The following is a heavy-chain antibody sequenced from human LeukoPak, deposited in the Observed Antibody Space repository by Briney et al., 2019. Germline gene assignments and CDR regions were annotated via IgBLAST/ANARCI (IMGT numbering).Heavy chain of an antibody. V-gene: IGHV1-2*02. J-gene: IGHJ4*02. CDR1: GYTFTGYY. Sequence: ASVTVSCKASGYTFTGYYMHWVRQAPGQGLEWMGWINPNSGGTNYAQKFQGRVTMTRDTPISTAYMELSRLRSDDTAVCYCARDHLPDFWSNFDYWGQGTLVTVSS. D-gene: IGHD3-3*01. CDR2: INPNSGGT. CDR3: ARDHLPDFWSNFDY.